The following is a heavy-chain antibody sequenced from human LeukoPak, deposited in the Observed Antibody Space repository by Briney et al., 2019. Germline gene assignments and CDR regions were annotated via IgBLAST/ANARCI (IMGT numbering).Heavy chain of an antibody. Sequence: GGSLRLSCAASGFDFNNYNMNWVRQAPGKGLEWFSSITSSGTYIYYADSMKGRFTISRDNAKNSLYLQMDSLRAEDTAVYYCARGSSGSYYTLFDYWGQGTLVTVSS. CDR2: ITSSGTYI. CDR3: ARGSSGSYYTLFDY. J-gene: IGHJ4*02. CDR1: GFDFNNYN. V-gene: IGHV3-21*01. D-gene: IGHD1-26*01.